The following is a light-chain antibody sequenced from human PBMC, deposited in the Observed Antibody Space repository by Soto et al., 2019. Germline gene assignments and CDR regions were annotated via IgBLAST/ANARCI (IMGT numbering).Light chain of an antibody. CDR1: QSVSSSY. CDR3: MQYGSSRT. CDR2: GAY. J-gene: IGKJ1*01. Sequence: EIVGTQSPGTLSLSPGERATLSCRASQSVSSSYLAWYQQKPGQAPRPLIYGAYSRATGIRDRFSGSGSGTDFTLTISRRKPEDSAVYYFMQYGSSRTFGQGTKVEIK. V-gene: IGKV3-20*01.